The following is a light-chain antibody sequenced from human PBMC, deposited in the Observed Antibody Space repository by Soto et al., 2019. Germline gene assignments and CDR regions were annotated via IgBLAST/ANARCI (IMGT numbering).Light chain of an antibody. CDR1: QSVNNN. V-gene: IGKV3-15*01. CDR3: KEYNTWPCT. J-gene: IGKJ1*01. CDR2: GAS. Sequence: ETLMMQSPATLSVSPGQRATLSCRASQSVNNNLAWYQQKLGQAPTVLIYGASTRATGIPASLTGSVSGTEFILTITSLQSEDSAVYYCKEYNTWPCTFGQGTKV.